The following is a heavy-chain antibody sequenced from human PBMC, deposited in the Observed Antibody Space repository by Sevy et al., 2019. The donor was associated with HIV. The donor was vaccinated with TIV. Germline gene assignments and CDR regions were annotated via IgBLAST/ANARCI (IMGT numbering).Heavy chain of an antibody. J-gene: IGHJ4*02. V-gene: IGHV1-69*13. CDR1: GGSFSNFA. Sequence: ASVKVSFKAPGGSFSNFAYIWVRQAPGQGLEWMGMIIPIFGAPNYAQKFQDRVTITADESTNTAYMELSSLISDDTAVYYCARAYYYGSGSYYPPDYWGQGTLVTVSS. CDR2: IIPIFGAP. D-gene: IGHD3-10*01. CDR3: ARAYYYGSGSYYPPDY.